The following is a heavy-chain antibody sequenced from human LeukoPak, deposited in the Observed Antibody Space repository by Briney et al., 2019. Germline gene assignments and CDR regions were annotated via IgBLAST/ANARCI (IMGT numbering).Heavy chain of an antibody. CDR2: IYHSGST. J-gene: IGHJ4*02. CDR1: GYSISSGYY. V-gene: IGHV4-38-2*02. CDR3: ARATYYYGSGSAPPTYYFDY. Sequence: PSEALSLTCTVSGYSISSGYYWGWIRQPPGKGLEWIGSIYHSGSTYYNPSLKSRVTISVDTSKNQFSLKLSSVTAADTAVYYCARATYYYGSGSAPPTYYFDYWGQGTLVTVSS. D-gene: IGHD3-10*01.